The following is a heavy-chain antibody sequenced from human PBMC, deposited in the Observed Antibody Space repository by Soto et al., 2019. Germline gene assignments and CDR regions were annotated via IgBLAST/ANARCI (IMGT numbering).Heavy chain of an antibody. V-gene: IGHV4-39*01. D-gene: IGHD6-13*01. CDR1: GGSISSSSYY. CDR2: IYYSGST. Sequence: QLQLQESGPGLVKPSETLSLTCTVSGGSISSSSYYWGWIRQPPGKGLEWIGSIYYSGSTYYNPSLKSRVTISVDTSKNQFSLKLSSVTAADTAVYYCARTESWQQLFPFDYWGQGTLVTVSS. CDR3: ARTESWQQLFPFDY. J-gene: IGHJ4*02.